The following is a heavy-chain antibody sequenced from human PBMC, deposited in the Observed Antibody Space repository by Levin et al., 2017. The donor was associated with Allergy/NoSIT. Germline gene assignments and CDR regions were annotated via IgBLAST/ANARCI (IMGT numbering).Heavy chain of an antibody. J-gene: IGHJ4*02. CDR2: ITSNGNNI. CDR1: GFTFATYG. V-gene: IGHV3-30*03. Sequence: AGGSLRLSCTASGFTFATYGMHWVRQAPGKGLDWVALITSNGNNIYYADSVKGRFTISRDDYKNTLYLQMNSLRPEDTAVYYCVRAAVADWGQGTQVTVSS. CDR3: VRAAVAD.